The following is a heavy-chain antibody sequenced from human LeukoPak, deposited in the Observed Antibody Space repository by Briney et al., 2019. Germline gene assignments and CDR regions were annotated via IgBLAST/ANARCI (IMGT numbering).Heavy chain of an antibody. CDR3: ASTDPDILTGYYYNY. V-gene: IGHV4-61*05. J-gene: IGHJ4*02. CDR1: DDSISSSTYY. CDR2: IYYSGST. D-gene: IGHD3-9*01. Sequence: PSETLSLTCIISDDSISSSTYYWGWIRQPPGKGLEWIGYIYYSGSTNYNPSLKSRVTISVDTSKNQFSLKLSSVTAADTAVYYCASTDPDILTGYYYNYWGQGTLVTVSS.